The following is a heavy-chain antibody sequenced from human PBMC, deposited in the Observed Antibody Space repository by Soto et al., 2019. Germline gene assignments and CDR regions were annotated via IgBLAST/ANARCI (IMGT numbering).Heavy chain of an antibody. J-gene: IGHJ5*01. CDR2: IKEDGSVK. V-gene: IGHV3-7*01. Sequence: EVQLVESGGGWVQSGGSLRLSCAASGFTFSTSRMTWVRQAPGKGLEWLANIKEDGSVKNYAASVRGRLTISRDNAKNSLYLQVDSLRAEDTAVYYCARDRAYNCFDFWGQGTLVIVSS. CDR3: ARDRAYNCFDF. CDR1: GFTFSTSR.